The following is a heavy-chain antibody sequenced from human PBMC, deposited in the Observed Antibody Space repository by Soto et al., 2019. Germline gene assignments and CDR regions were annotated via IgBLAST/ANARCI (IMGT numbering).Heavy chain of an antibody. Sequence: PGGSLRLSCAASGFTFSSYWMSWVRQAPGRGLEWVANIKQDGSEKYYVDSVKGRFTISRDNAKNSLYLQMNSLRAEDTAVYYCARVRSSWYFWFDPWGQGTLVTVSS. CDR3: ARVRSSWYFWFDP. CDR2: IKQDGSEK. CDR1: GFTFSSYW. J-gene: IGHJ5*02. D-gene: IGHD6-13*01. V-gene: IGHV3-7*03.